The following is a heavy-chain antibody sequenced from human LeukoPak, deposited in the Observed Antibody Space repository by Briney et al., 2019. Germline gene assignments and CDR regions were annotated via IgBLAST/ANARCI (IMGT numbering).Heavy chain of an antibody. J-gene: IGHJ4*02. Sequence: SETLSLTCTVSGGSISSSSYYWGWLRQPPGKGLEWIGSIYYSGSTYYNPSLKSRVTISVDTSKNQFSLKLSSVTAADTAVYYCAREAPRDYYDSSGPDYWGQGTLVTVSS. V-gene: IGHV4-39*02. CDR2: IYYSGST. CDR3: AREAPRDYYDSSGPDY. D-gene: IGHD3-22*01. CDR1: GGSISSSSYY.